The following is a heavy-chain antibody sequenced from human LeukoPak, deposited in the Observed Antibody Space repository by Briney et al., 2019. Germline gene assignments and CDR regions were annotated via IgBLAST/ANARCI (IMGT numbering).Heavy chain of an antibody. V-gene: IGHV4-38-2*02. CDR3: ASTEKWLSFDY. Sequence: SETLSLTCTVSTYSISSGYYWGWIRQPPGRGLEWIGNIYDSGNTNYNPSLKSRITISLDTSKNQFSLKLSSVTAADTAVYYCASTEKWLSFDYWGQGTLVTVS. CDR2: IYDSGNT. CDR1: TYSISSGYY. D-gene: IGHD5-24*01. J-gene: IGHJ4*02.